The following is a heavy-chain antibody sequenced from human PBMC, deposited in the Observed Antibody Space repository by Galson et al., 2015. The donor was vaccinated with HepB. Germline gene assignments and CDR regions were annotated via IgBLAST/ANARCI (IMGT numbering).Heavy chain of an antibody. V-gene: IGHV6-1*01. CDR1: GDSVSSKNTA. CDR2: TSYRFKWST. CDR3: ARSQLGSSFDY. Sequence: ISGDSVSSKNTAWNWVRQSPSRGLEWLGRTSYRFKWSTDYADSLKGRIIISPDTSKNQLSLQLDSLTPEDTAIYYCARSQLGSSFDYWAQGTLVTVSS. D-gene: IGHD1-1*01. J-gene: IGHJ4*02.